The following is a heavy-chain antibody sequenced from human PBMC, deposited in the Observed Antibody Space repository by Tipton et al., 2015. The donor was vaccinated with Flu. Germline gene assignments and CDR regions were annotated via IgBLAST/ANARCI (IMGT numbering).Heavy chain of an antibody. CDR2: IYSSGNT. J-gene: IGHJ4*02. CDR1: GLTVSSNY. Sequence: VQLVQSGGGLIQPGGSLRLSCAASGLTVSSNYLSWVRQAPGKGLEWVSIIYSSGNTYYAESVKGRFTISRDNSKNMLYLEMNSRRAEDAAVYYGAGTRGSYSYFAYWGQGTLVPVSS. CDR3: AGTRGSYSYFAY. D-gene: IGHD1-26*01. V-gene: IGHV3-53*01.